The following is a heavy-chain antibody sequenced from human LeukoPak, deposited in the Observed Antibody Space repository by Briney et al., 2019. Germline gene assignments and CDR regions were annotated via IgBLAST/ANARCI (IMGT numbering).Heavy chain of an antibody. V-gene: IGHV3-49*03. Sequence: PGRSLRLSCTASGFTFGDYAMSWFRQAPGKGLEWVGFIRSKAYGGTTEYAASVKGRFTISRDDSKSIAYLQMNRLKTEDTAVYYCTRGHCSSTSCYRGFDPWGQGTLVTVSS. J-gene: IGHJ5*02. CDR3: TRGHCSSTSCYRGFDP. D-gene: IGHD2-2*01. CDR2: IRSKAYGGTT. CDR1: GFTFGDYA.